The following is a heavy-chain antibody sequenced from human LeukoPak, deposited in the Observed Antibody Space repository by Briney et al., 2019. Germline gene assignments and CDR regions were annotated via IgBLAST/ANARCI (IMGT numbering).Heavy chain of an antibody. CDR2: ISYTGTI. Sequence: PSETLSLICTVSRGSITGSSFFWGWIRQSPGKGLEWIGTISYTGTIHYSPSLQSRPTVSVDTSKNQFSLRLSSVTAADTAVYYCAKHGYSSSWYFDYWGQGTLVTVSS. D-gene: IGHD6-13*01. CDR1: RGSITGSSFF. V-gene: IGHV4-39*01. J-gene: IGHJ4*02. CDR3: AKHGYSSSWYFDY.